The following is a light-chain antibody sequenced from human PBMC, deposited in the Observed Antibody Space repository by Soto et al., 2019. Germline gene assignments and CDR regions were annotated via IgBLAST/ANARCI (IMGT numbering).Light chain of an antibody. CDR3: QQYDSLTLT. CDR1: QAVGAH. J-gene: IGKJ4*01. CDR2: ATS. V-gene: IGKV1D-8*01. Sequence: VIWMTQSPSLVSASTGDRVTISCRMSQAVGAHLAWYQQKPGKAPKLLIYATSTLQSGVPSRFSGSGSGTDFTLTISNLQSEDFATYYCQQYDSLTLTFGGGTRVEIK.